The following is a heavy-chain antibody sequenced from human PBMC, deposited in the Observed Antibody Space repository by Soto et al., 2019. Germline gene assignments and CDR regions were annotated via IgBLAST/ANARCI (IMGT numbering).Heavy chain of an antibody. CDR1: RFTFSSYG. Sequence: QVQLVESGGGVVQPGRSLRLSCAASRFTFSSYGMHWVRQAPGKGLEWVAVIWYDGSNKYYADSVKGRFTISRDNSKNTLYLQMNSLRAEDTAVYYCARSLSRGGMDVWGQGTTVTVSS. J-gene: IGHJ6*02. V-gene: IGHV3-33*01. CDR3: ARSLSRGGMDV. D-gene: IGHD3-10*01. CDR2: IWYDGSNK.